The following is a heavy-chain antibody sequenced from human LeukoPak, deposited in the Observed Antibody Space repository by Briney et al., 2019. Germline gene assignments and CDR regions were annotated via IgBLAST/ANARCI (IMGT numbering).Heavy chain of an antibody. J-gene: IGHJ2*01. D-gene: IGHD3-10*01. CDR3: ARVGDHYHWYFDL. Sequence: PGGSLRLSCEASGFSVGSKYMNWVRQAPGKGLEWVSILYSGADTYYADSVKGRFTISRDNSKNTLFLQMNSLRADDTAVYYCARVGDHYHWYFDLWGRGIRVSVSS. V-gene: IGHV3-53*01. CDR1: GFSVGSKY. CDR2: LYSGADT.